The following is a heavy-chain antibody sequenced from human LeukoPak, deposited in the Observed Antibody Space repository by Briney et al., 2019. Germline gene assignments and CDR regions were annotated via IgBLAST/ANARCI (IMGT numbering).Heavy chain of an antibody. CDR1: GFTFSSYA. D-gene: IGHD4-17*01. Sequence: GGSLRLSCAASGFTFSSYAMNWVRQARGKGQEWVSTITTSGGGTYYADSVKGRFTTSRDNSRNTLFLQLNALRAEDTAVYYCAKGSYGDYENWGQGTLVTVSS. CDR3: AKGSYGDYEN. J-gene: IGHJ4*02. V-gene: IGHV3-23*01. CDR2: ITTSGGGT.